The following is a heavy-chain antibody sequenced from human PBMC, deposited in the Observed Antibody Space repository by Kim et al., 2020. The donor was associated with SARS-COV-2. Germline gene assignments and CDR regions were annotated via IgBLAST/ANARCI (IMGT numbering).Heavy chain of an antibody. J-gene: IGHJ4*02. D-gene: IGHD5-18*01. V-gene: IGHV1-69*04. CDR3: ARDLATTAMVMAFDY. Sequence: QKFQGRVTITADKSTSTAYMELSSLRSEDTAVYYCARDLATTAMVMAFDYWGQGTLVTVSS.